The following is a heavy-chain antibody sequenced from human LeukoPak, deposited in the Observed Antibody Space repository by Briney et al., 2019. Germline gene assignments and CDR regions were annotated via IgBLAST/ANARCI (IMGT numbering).Heavy chain of an antibody. Sequence: SETLSLTCTVSGGSISSGSYYWNWIRQVPGKGLEWIGYIYSSGTTNYNPYLKSRVTISVDTSKNHISLNLNSVTAADTAVYYCARDRQWLVPRSYYYGMDVWGQGTTVTVSS. J-gene: IGHJ6*02. V-gene: IGHV4-61*01. CDR3: ARDRQWLVPRSYYYGMDV. D-gene: IGHD6-19*01. CDR2: IYSSGTT. CDR1: GGSISSGSYY.